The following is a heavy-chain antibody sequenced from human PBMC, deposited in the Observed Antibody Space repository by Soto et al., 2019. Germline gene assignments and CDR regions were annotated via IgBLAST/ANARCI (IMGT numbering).Heavy chain of an antibody. V-gene: IGHV5-51*01. Sequence: GESLKISCKGSGYSFTSYWIGWVRQMPGKGLEWMGTIYPGDSETTYSPSFQGQVTISADKSIRTAHLQWTSLKASDTAMYYCERLESSGYNLVDYWGQGTLVTVSS. CDR1: GYSFTSYW. J-gene: IGHJ4*02. D-gene: IGHD3-22*01. CDR3: ERLESSGYNLVDY. CDR2: IYPGDSET.